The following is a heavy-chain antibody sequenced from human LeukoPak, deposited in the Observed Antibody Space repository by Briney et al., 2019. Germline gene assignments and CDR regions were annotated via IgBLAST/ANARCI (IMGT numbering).Heavy chain of an antibody. CDR2: ISGSGGST. Sequence: HPGGSLRLSCAASGFTFSSYAMSWVRQAPGKGLEWVSAISGSGGSTYYADSVKGRFTISRDNSKNTLYLQMNSLRAEDTAVYYCAKDSFPLGGSGSYYKPGYYFDYWGQGTLVTVSS. CDR3: AKDSFPLGGSGSYYKPGYYFDY. CDR1: GFTFSSYA. V-gene: IGHV3-23*01. D-gene: IGHD3-10*01. J-gene: IGHJ4*02.